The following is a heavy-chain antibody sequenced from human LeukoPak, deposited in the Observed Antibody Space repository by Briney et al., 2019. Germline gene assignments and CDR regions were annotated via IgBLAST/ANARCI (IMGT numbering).Heavy chain of an antibody. CDR3: AREGGAVAAAGGNDY. CDR2: ISSSSSYI. CDR1: GFTFSSYS. J-gene: IGHJ4*02. V-gene: IGHV3-21*01. D-gene: IGHD6-13*01. Sequence: PGGSLRLSCAASGFTFSSYSMNWVRQAPGKGLEWVSSISSSSSYIYYADSVKGRFTISRDNAKNSLYLQMNSLRAEDTAVYYCAREGGAVAAAGGNDYWGQRTLVTVSS.